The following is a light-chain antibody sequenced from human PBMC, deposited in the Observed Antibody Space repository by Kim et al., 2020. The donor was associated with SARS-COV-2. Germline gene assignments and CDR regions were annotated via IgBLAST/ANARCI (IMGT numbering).Light chain of an antibody. V-gene: IGLV2-14*01. CDR1: SRDVGTYNY. CDR2: DVS. J-gene: IGLJ3*02. CDR3: NSYTTSTTWV. Sequence: QSALTQPASVSGSPGQSITISCTGTSRDVGTYNYVSWYQQYPGQAPKLMIYDVSKRPSGVSDRFSGSKSGNTASLTISGLQAEDEADYYCNSYTTSTTWVFGGGTKLTVL.